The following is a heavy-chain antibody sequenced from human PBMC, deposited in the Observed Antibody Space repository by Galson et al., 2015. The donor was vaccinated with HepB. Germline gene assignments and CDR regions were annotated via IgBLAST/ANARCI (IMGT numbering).Heavy chain of an antibody. CDR1: GFTFSSYG. J-gene: IGHJ6*03. CDR3: ARARYCSSLSGTSRIYMDV. CDR2: ISSSSSNYI. V-gene: IGHV3-21*04. D-gene: IGHD2-2*01. Sequence: SLRLSCAASGFTFSSYGMNWVRQAPGKGLECVSSISSSSSNYIYYADSVKGRFAFSRDNAKNSLYLQMNSLRAEDTAVYYCARARYCSSLSGTSRIYMDVWGKGTTVTVSS.